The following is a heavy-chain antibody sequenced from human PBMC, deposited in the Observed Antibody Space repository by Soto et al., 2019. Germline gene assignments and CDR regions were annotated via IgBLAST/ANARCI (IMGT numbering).Heavy chain of an antibody. CDR3: ARANWFFDY. CDR1: GGSINIHY. D-gene: IGHD1-1*01. CDR2: IYYSGST. V-gene: IGHV4-59*11. J-gene: IGHJ4*02. Sequence: PSETLSLTCTVSGGSINIHYWSWIRQRPGQGLEWIGYIYYSGSTNYNPSLKSRVTMSVDTSKNQFSLKLSSLTAADTAIYYGARANWFFDYWGQGTLVTVSS.